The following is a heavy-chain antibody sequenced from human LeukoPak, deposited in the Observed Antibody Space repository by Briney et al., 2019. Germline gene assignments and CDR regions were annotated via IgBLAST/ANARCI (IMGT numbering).Heavy chain of an antibody. V-gene: IGHV1-2*02. D-gene: IGHD2-15*01. Sequence: GASVKVSCKASGYTFTGYYMHWVRQAPGQGLEWMGWINPNSGGTNYAQKFQGRVTMTRDTSTSTAYMELRSLRSDDTAVYYCARDQVVVVAARPLDAFDIWGQGTMVTVSS. CDR3: ARDQVVVVAARPLDAFDI. CDR1: GYTFTGYY. J-gene: IGHJ3*02. CDR2: INPNSGGT.